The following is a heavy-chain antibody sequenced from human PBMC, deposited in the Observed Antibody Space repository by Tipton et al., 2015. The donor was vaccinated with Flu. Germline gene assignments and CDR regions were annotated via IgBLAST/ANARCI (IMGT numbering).Heavy chain of an antibody. CDR3: AKDGGGRDWYFDL. CDR2: INWNSGST. CDR1: GFTFIDYA. V-gene: IGHV3-9*01. Sequence: SLRLSCAASGFTFIDYAMHWVRQAPGKGLEWVSGINWNSGSTGYADSVKGRFTISRDNAKNSLYLQMSGLRPEDTALYYCAKDGGGRDWYFDLWGRGTLVTVSS. J-gene: IGHJ2*01.